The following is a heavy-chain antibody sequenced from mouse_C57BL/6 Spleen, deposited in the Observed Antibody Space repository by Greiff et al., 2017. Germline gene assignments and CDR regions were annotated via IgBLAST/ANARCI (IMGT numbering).Heavy chain of an antibody. CDR1: GFTFSSYG. Sequence: EVMLVESGGDLVKPGGSLKLSCAASGFTFSSYGMSWVRQTPDKRLEWVATISSGGSYTYYPDSVKGRFTISRDNAKNTLYLQMSRLKSEDTAMYYCARRGTTVVFDYWGQGTTLTVSS. D-gene: IGHD1-1*01. CDR2: ISSGGSYT. V-gene: IGHV5-6*02. CDR3: ARRGTTVVFDY. J-gene: IGHJ2*01.